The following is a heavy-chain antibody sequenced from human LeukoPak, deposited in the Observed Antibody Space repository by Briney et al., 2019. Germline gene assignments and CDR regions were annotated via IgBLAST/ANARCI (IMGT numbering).Heavy chain of an antibody. CDR3: AKDFKRALIAARPGGAFDI. V-gene: IGHV3-23*01. Sequence: GGSLRLSCAASGFTFSSYAMSWVRQAPGKGLEWVSAISGSGGSTYYADSVKGRFTISRDNSKNTLYLQMNSLRAEDTALYYCAKDFKRALIAARPGGAFDIWGQGTMVTVSS. D-gene: IGHD6-6*01. CDR1: GFTFSSYA. CDR2: ISGSGGST. J-gene: IGHJ3*02.